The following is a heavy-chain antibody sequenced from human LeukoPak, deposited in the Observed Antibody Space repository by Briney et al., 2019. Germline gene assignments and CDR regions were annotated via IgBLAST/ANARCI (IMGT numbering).Heavy chain of an antibody. Sequence: GGSLRLSCAASGFTFSSYSMNWVRQAPGKGLEWVSYISSSSSTIYYADSLKGRFTISRDNAKNSLYLQMNSLRAEDTAVYYCARDDGDYVSYSYYGMDVWGQGTTVTVSS. D-gene: IGHD4-17*01. CDR1: GFTFSSYS. J-gene: IGHJ6*02. CDR2: ISSSSSTI. V-gene: IGHV3-48*04. CDR3: ARDDGDYVSYSYYGMDV.